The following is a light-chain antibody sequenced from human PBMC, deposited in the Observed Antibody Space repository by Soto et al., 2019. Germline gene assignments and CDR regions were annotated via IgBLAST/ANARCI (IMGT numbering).Light chain of an antibody. CDR3: QQRDDWVS. J-gene: IGKJ4*01. V-gene: IGKV1-5*01. CDR2: RAS. Sequence: DIQMTQSPSTLSASVGDRVTITCRASQNINTWVAWYQQKPGKAPNLLIYRASSLESGVPSRFSGSGSGTEFTLTISSLEPEDFAVYYCQQRDDWVSFGGGT. CDR1: QNINTW.